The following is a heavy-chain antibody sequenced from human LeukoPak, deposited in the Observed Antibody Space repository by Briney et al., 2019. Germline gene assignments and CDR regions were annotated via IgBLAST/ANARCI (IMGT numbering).Heavy chain of an antibody. J-gene: IGHJ4*02. D-gene: IGHD1-26*01. CDR2: IYSGGST. Sequence: GGSLRLSCAASGFTVSSNYMSWVRQAPGKGLEWVSVIYSGGSTYYADSVKGRFTFSRDNSKNTLYLQMNSLRAEDTAVYYCAKDSPIVGATTFNYWGQGTLVTVSS. CDR1: GFTVSSNY. V-gene: IGHV3-53*01. CDR3: AKDSPIVGATTFNY.